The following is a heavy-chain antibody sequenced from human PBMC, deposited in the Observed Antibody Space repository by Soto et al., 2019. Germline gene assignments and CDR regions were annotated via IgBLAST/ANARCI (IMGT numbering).Heavy chain of an antibody. J-gene: IGHJ5*02. D-gene: IGHD3-10*01. Sequence: PGGSLRLSCAASGLVVRDTYMNWVRQAPGKGLEWVSSISSSSSYIYYADSVKGRFTISRDNAKNSLYLQMNSLRAEDTAVYYCARDLLEGFRGFGWFDPWGQGTLVTVSS. CDR3: ARDLLEGFRGFGWFDP. V-gene: IGHV3-21*01. CDR1: GLVVRDTY. CDR2: ISSSSSYI.